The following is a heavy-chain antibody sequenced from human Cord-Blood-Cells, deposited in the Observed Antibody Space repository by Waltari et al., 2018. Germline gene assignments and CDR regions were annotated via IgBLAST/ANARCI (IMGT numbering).Heavy chain of an antibody. CDR1: GFTVGSTY. CDR2: IYSGGST. D-gene: IGHD6-6*01. V-gene: IGHV3-53*01. J-gene: IGHJ3*02. Sequence: EVQLVESGGGLIKPGGSLRRPCAASGFTVGSTYMRWVRQAPGKGLEWVSVIYSGGSTYYADSVKGRFTISRDNSKNTLYLQMNSLRAEDTAVYYCARAPYSSSFAFDIWGQGTMVTVSS. CDR3: ARAPYSSSFAFDI.